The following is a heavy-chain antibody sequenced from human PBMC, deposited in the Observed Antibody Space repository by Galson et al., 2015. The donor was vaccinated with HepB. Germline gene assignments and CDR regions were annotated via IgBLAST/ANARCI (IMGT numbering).Heavy chain of an antibody. CDR1: GFTVSSNY. CDR3: ARGYSPYYYDSEVGNGDAFDI. J-gene: IGHJ3*02. D-gene: IGHD3-22*01. Sequence: SLRLSCAASGFTVSSNYMSWVRQAPGKGLEWVSVIYSGGSTYYADSVKGRFTISRDNSKNTLYLQMNSLRAEDTAVYYCARGYSPYYYDSEVGNGDAFDIWGQGTMVTVSS. V-gene: IGHV3-66*01. CDR2: IYSGGST.